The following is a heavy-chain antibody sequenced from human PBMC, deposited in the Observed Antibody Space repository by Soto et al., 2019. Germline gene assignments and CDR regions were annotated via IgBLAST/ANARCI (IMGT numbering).Heavy chain of an antibody. CDR3: ASDTARVYYGIDV. CDR2: IRSKANSYAT. CDR1: GFTFSGSA. Sequence: PGGSLRLSCAASGFTFSGSAMHWVRQASGKGLEWVGRIRSKANSYATAYAASAKGRFTISRDDSKNTAYLQMNSLKTEDTAVYYCASDTARVYYGIDVWAKGPRSPSP. J-gene: IGHJ6*02. V-gene: IGHV3-73*01. D-gene: IGHD5-18*01.